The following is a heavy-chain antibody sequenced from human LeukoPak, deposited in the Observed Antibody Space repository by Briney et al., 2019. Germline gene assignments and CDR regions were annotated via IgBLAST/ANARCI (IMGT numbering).Heavy chain of an antibody. CDR2: ISYDGSNK. CDR1: GFTFSSYA. J-gene: IGHJ4*02. CDR3: AREEDYYDSSGYYYYFDY. V-gene: IGHV3-30-3*01. Sequence: PGGFLRLSCAASGFTFSSYAMHWVRQAPGKGLEWVAVISYDGSNKYYADSVKGRFTISRDNSKNTLYLQMNSLRAEDTAVYYCAREEDYYDSSGYYYYFDYWGQGTLVTVSS. D-gene: IGHD3-22*01.